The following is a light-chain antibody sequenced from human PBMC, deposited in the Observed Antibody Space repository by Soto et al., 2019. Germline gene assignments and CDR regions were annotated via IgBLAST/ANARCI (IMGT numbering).Light chain of an antibody. J-gene: IGKJ1*01. CDR2: GES. Sequence: EIVMTQSPATLSVSPGERATLSCRASQSVRSHLAWYQQKPGQAPRLLIFGESTRATGIPDRFTGSGSGTEFTLTISSLQSEDFAVYYCQQYAYWPETFGQGTKVDIK. CDR1: QSVRSH. CDR3: QQYAYWPET. V-gene: IGKV3-15*01.